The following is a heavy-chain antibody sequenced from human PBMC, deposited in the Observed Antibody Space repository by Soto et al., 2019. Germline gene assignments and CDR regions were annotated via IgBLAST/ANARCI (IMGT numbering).Heavy chain of an antibody. CDR3: ARYDDSGSYYEDAFDI. D-gene: IGHD1-26*01. CDR2: IYYSGST. Sequence: SETLSLTCTVSGGSISSYYWSWIRQPPGKGLEWIGYIYYSGSTNYNPSLKSRVTISVDTSKNQFSLKLSSVTAADTAVYYCARYDDSGSYYEDAFDIWGQGTMVTVSS. J-gene: IGHJ3*02. V-gene: IGHV4-59*08. CDR1: GGSISSYY.